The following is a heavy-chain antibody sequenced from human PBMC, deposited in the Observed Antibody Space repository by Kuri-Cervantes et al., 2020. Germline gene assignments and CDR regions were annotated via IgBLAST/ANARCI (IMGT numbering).Heavy chain of an antibody. Sequence: GSLKISCAASGFTFSSSSMTWVRQAPGKGLEWVANINHDGSEKYYVDSVKGRFTISRDNAKNSLYLQMNSLRAEDTALYYCAWFYYYYMDVWGKGTTVTVSS. J-gene: IGHJ6*03. V-gene: IGHV3-7*04. CDR3: AWFYYYYMDV. CDR2: INHDGSEK. CDR1: GFTFSSSS.